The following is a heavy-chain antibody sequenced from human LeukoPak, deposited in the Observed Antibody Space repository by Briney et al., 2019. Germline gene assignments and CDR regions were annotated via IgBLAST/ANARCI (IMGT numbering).Heavy chain of an antibody. V-gene: IGHV3-7*01. Sequence: GGSLRLSCAASGFTFSSNWMSWVRQAPGKGLEWVANIKQDGSEKYYVDSVKGRFTISRDNAKNSLYLQMSSLRAEDTAVYYCARGGGRLTDYWGQGTLVTVSS. D-gene: IGHD1-26*01. CDR2: IKQDGSEK. CDR1: GFTFSSNW. CDR3: ARGGGRLTDY. J-gene: IGHJ4*02.